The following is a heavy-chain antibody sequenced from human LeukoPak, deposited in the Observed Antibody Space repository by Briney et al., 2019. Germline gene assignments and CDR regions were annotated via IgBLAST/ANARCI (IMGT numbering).Heavy chain of an antibody. CDR2: ISPTSSNI. J-gene: IGHJ4*02. CDR3: AKVRAPLSGNSYYFDY. V-gene: IGHV3-48*04. D-gene: IGHD1-26*01. CDR1: GFTFRDYS. Sequence: GSVRLSCAASGFTFRDYSMNWVRQAPGKGTECVSYISPTSSNIFYVDSVKGRFTISRDNAKNSLYLQMNSLRPEDTALYYCAKVRAPLSGNSYYFDYWGQGTLVTVSS.